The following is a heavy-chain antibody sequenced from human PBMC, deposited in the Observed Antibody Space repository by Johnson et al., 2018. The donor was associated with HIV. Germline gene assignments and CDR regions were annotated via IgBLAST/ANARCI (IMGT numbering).Heavy chain of an antibody. Sequence: QVQLVESGGGLVQPGGSLRLSCAASGFTFSSYAMHWVRQAPGKGLEWVAVISYDGSNKYYADSVKGRFTISRDNSKNTLYLQMNSLRAEDTAVYYCATEGGTGAFDIWGQGTMVTVSS. CDR2: ISYDGSNK. D-gene: IGHD2-15*01. CDR3: ATEGGTGAFDI. CDR1: GFTFSSYA. V-gene: IGHV3-30*04. J-gene: IGHJ3*02.